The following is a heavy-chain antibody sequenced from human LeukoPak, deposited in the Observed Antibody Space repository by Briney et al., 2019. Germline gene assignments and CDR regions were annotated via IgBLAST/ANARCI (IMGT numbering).Heavy chain of an antibody. D-gene: IGHD3-22*01. Sequence: PGGSLRLSCAASGFTFSSYGMHWVRQPRGKGLEGVAVISYDGSDKYYADSVKGRFTISRDNSKNTVYLQMNSLRAEDTAVYYCAKGSSGYYYGSVDYWGQGTLVTVSS. CDR2: ISYDGSDK. CDR3: AKGSSGYYYGSVDY. CDR1: GFTFSSYG. V-gene: IGHV3-30*18. J-gene: IGHJ4*02.